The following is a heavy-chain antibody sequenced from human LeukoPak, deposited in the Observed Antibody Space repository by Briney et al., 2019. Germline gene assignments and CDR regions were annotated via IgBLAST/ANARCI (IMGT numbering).Heavy chain of an antibody. V-gene: IGHV4-59*01. J-gene: IGHJ6*02. CDR2: IYYSGST. D-gene: IGHD4-17*01. Sequence: SETLSLTCTVSRGSISSYHWSWIRQPPGKGLEWIGDIYYSGSTNYNPSLKSRVTISVDTSNSQFSLKVSSVTAADTAVYYCATGKGTTVTYYYYGMDVWGQGTTVTVSS. CDR3: ATGKGTTVTYYYYGMDV. CDR1: RGSISSYH.